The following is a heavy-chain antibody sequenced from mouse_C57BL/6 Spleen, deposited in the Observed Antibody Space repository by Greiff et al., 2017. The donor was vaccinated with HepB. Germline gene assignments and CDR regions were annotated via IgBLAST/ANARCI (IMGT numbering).Heavy chain of an antibody. J-gene: IGHJ2*01. D-gene: IGHD1-1*01. CDR3: ARSPTVVATNYFDY. CDR2: IYPGDGDT. V-gene: IGHV1-82*01. Sequence: QVQLQQSGPELVKPGASVKISCKASGYAFSSSWMNWVKQRPGKGLEWIGRIYPGDGDTNYNGKFKGKATLTADKSSSTAYMQLSSLTSEDSAVYFCARSPTVVATNYFDYWGQGTTLTVSS. CDR1: GYAFSSSW.